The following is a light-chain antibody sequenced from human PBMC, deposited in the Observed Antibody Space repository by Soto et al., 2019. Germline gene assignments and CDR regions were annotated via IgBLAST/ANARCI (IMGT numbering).Light chain of an antibody. J-gene: IGKJ1*01. CDR1: QSISSL. CDR3: QQYNGYSRT. CDR2: DAS. V-gene: IGKV1-5*01. Sequence: DIQMTQSPSTLSPSVGDRVTITCRASQSISSLLAWYQQKTGKAPKLLIYDASSLESGVPSRFSGSGSGTEFALTISSLQPDDFATYYCQQYNGYSRTFGQGTKVEIK.